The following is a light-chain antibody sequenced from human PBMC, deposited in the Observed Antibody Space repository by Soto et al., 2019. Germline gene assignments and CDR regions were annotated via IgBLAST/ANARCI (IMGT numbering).Light chain of an antibody. Sequence: DIQMTQSPSSLSASVGDRVTITCRASQGIRNDLVWYQQKSGKAPKRLIYDAFTLESGVPSRFSGGGSATAFTLTISSLQPEDFATYYCLQWNTLPLTFGPGTKVDIK. J-gene: IGKJ3*01. CDR2: DAF. CDR3: LQWNTLPLT. CDR1: QGIRND. V-gene: IGKV1-17*01.